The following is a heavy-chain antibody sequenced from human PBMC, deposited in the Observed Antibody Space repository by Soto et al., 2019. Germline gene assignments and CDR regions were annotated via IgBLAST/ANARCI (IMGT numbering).Heavy chain of an antibody. CDR3: AKAPGTTGWDRVDS. Sequence: EVQLVESGGGLVQPGRSLRLSCAASGFTFDNYAMHWVRQAPGKGPEWVSGIHWNGGHTGYAASVKGRFTISRDNAKNSLFLQMNSLRPEDTAFYYCAKAPGTTGWDRVDSWGQGTLVSVSP. CDR2: IHWNGGHT. J-gene: IGHJ4*02. V-gene: IGHV3-9*01. CDR1: GFTFDNYA. D-gene: IGHD6-19*01.